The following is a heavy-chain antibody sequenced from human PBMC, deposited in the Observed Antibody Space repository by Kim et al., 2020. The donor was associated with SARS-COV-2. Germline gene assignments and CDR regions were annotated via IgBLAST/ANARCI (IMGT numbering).Heavy chain of an antibody. V-gene: IGHV3-9*01. CDR2: ISWNSGSI. Sequence: GGSLRLSCAASGFTFGDYAMHWVRQAPGKGLEWVSGISWNSGSIGYADSVKGRFTISRDNAKNSLYLQMNSLRAEDTALYYCAKGEGRSDFPVYWGQGTLVTVSS. J-gene: IGHJ4*02. CDR1: GFTFGDYA. D-gene: IGHD3-3*01. CDR3: AKGEGRSDFPVY.